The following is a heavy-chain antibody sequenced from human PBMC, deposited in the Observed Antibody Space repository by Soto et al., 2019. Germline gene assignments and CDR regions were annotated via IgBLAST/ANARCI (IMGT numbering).Heavy chain of an antibody. CDR1: GYTFTSYA. CDR3: ASGITMVRGVIAAFDI. CDR2: INAGNGNT. V-gene: IGHV1-3*01. J-gene: IGHJ3*02. Sequence: GASVKVSCKASGYTFTSYAMHWVRQAPGQRLEWMGWINAGNGNTKYSQKFQGRVTITRDTSASTAYMELSSLRSEDTAVYYCASGITMVRGVIAAFDIWGQGTMVTVS. D-gene: IGHD3-10*01.